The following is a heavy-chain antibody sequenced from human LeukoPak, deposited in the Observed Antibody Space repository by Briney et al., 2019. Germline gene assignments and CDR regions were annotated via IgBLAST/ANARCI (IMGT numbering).Heavy chain of an antibody. D-gene: IGHD2-21*01. Sequence: GRSLRLSCAASGFTFSSYGMHWVRQAPGKGLEWVAVISYDGSNKYYADSVKGRFTISTDNSKNTLYLQMNSLRAEDTAVYYCANSHMFDYWGQGTLVTVSS. CDR1: GFTFSSYG. J-gene: IGHJ4*02. CDR2: ISYDGSNK. CDR3: ANSHMFDY. V-gene: IGHV3-30*18.